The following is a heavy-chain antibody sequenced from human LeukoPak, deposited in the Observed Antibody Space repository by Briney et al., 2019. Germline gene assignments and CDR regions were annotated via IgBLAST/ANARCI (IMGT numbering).Heavy chain of an antibody. J-gene: IGHJ6*02. V-gene: IGHV3-21*01. D-gene: IGHD5-24*01. CDR2: ISSSSSYI. Sequence: GGSLRLSCAASGFTFSSYSMNWVRQAPGKGLEWVSSISSSSSYIYYADSVKGRFTISRDNAKNSLYLQMNSLRAEDTAVYYCARTRYNFRWLQSEDYYYGMDVWGQGTTVTVSS. CDR3: ARTRYNFRWLQSEDYYYGMDV. CDR1: GFTFSSYS.